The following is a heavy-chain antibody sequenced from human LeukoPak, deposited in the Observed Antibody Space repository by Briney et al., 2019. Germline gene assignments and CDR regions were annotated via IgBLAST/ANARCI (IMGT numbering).Heavy chain of an antibody. D-gene: IGHD2-15*01. CDR2: ISAYSGNT. Sequence: ASVKVSCKASGYTFTSYGISWVRQAPGQGLEWMGWISAYSGNTNYAQKLQGRVTMTTDTSTSTAYMELRSLRSDDTAVYYCARDPAPGQYCSGGSCYSYGMDVWGQGTTVTVSS. CDR3: ARDPAPGQYCSGGSCYSYGMDV. V-gene: IGHV1-18*01. J-gene: IGHJ6*02. CDR1: GYTFTSYG.